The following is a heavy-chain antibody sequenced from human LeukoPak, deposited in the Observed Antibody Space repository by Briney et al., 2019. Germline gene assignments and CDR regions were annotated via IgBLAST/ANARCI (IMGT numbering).Heavy chain of an antibody. CDR3: ARAPPYSSGWYQTD. V-gene: IGHV1-69*04. Sequence: ASVKVSCKASGGTFSSYGISWVRQAPGQGLEWMGRIIPILGIANYAQKFQGRVTITADKSTSTAYMELSSLRSEDTAVYYCARAPPYSSGWYQTDWGQGTLVTVSS. CDR2: IIPILGIA. CDR1: GGTFSSYG. J-gene: IGHJ4*02. D-gene: IGHD6-19*01.